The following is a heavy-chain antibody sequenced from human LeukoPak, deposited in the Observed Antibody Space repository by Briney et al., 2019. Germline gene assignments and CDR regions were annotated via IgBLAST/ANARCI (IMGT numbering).Heavy chain of an antibody. CDR1: GGSISSYY. J-gene: IGHJ5*02. V-gene: IGHV4-59*12. CDR3: ASYYYDSSGFDP. CDR2: IYYSGST. Sequence: KPSETLSLTCTVSGGSISSYYWSWIRQPPGKGLEWIGYIYYSGSTNYNPSLKSRVTISVDTSKNQFSLKLSSVTAADTAVYYCASYYYDSSGFDPWGQGTLVTVSS. D-gene: IGHD3-22*01.